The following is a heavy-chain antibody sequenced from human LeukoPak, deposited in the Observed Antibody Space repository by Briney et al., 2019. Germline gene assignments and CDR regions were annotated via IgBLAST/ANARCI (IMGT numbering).Heavy chain of an antibody. CDR2: IYPGDSDT. CDR3: ARDGPWGIQLWLTGTFDY. J-gene: IGHJ4*02. Sequence: GESLKISCRGSGYSFNTYWIGWVRQMPGKGLEWMGVIYPGDSDTKYSPSFQGQVTISADKSISTAYLQWSSLKASDTAMYYCARDGPWGIQLWLTGTFDYWGQGTLVTVSS. V-gene: IGHV5-51*01. D-gene: IGHD5-18*01. CDR1: GYSFNTYW.